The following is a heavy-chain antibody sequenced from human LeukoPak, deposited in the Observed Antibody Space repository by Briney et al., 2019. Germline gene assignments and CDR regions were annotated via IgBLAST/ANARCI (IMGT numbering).Heavy chain of an antibody. CDR2: NRGIGGST. D-gene: IGHD6-19*01. V-gene: IGHV3-23*01. CDR1: GLSSSRFA. CDR3: AKVSSGWYGGY. J-gene: IGHJ4*02. Sequence: GRCLGLSPAPSGLSSSRFAMRAVRQAPGERLEWVSANRGIGGSTYSTGSVKVRFTISRANSKNTLYLQMDLLRAQAPAVYSCAKVSSGWYGGYWGQGTLVTVSS.